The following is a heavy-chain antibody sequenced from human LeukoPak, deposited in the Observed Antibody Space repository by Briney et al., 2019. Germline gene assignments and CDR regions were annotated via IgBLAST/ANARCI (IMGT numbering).Heavy chain of an antibody. CDR2: INPSGGDT. J-gene: IGHJ4*02. CDR1: GYTFTSYY. CDR3: AREAMDNLRFDH. Sequence: ASVKVSCKASGYTFTSYYMHWVRQAPGQGLEWMGIINPSGGDTSYAQKFQGRLTMTRDTSTNTVYMELTSLRSEDTAVYYCAREAMDNLRFDHWGQGTLVTVSS. V-gene: IGHV1-46*01. D-gene: IGHD1-14*01.